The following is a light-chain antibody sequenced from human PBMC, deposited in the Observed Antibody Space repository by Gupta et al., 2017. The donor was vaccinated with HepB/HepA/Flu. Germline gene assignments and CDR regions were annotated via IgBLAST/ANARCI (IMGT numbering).Light chain of an antibody. CDR1: QSVRSTN. V-gene: IGKV3-20*01. CDR2: GAS. CDR3: QQYGSSHWT. J-gene: IGKJ1*01. Sequence: EIVLTQSPDTLSLSPGERATLSCRASQSVRSTNLAWYQQKPGQAPRLLIYGASSRATGIPDRFSGSGSGTDFTLTISRLEPEDFAVYYCQQYGSSHWTFGQGTKVEIK.